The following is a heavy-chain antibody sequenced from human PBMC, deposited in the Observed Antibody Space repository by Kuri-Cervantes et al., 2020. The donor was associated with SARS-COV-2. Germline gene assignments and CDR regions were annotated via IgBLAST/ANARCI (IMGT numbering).Heavy chain of an antibody. Sequence: GESLKISCAASGFTFSSYAMHWVRQAPGKGLEWVAVISYDGSNKYYADSVKGRFTISRDNSKNTLYLQMNSLRAEDTAVYYCAKGLYYDFWSGYLSYYGMDVWGQGTTVTVSS. CDR1: GFTFSSYA. V-gene: IGHV3-30-3*01. J-gene: IGHJ6*02. CDR3: AKGLYYDFWSGYLSYYGMDV. CDR2: ISYDGSNK. D-gene: IGHD3-3*01.